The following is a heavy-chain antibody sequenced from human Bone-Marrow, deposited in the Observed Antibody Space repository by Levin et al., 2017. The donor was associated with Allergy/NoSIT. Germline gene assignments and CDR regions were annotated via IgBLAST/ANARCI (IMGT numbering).Heavy chain of an antibody. J-gene: IGHJ4*02. V-gene: IGHV3-21*01. D-gene: IGHD2-15*01. CDR3: ARDWAYCSGGSCYSLYYFDY. CDR1: GFTFSSYS. CDR2: ISSSSSYI. Sequence: GESLKISCAASGFTFSSYSMNWVRQAPGKGLEWVSSISSSSSYIYYADSVKGRFTISRDNAKNSLYLQMNSLRAEDTAVYYCARDWAYCSGGSCYSLYYFDYWGQGTLVTVSS.